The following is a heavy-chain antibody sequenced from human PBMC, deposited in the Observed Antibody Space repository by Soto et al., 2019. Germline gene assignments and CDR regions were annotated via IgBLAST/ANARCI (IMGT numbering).Heavy chain of an antibody. CDR2: INSDGSSN. Sequence: GGSLRLSCAASALSFSNYWMHWVRQAPGKEPVWVARINSDGSSNWYADSVKGRFTISRDNGKNMLYLQMNSLRGEDTAVYYCASGDCNDVSRYAGPLRFDPWGQGTRVTVSS. CDR3: ASGDCNDVSRYAGPLRFDP. D-gene: IGHD2-2*01. CDR1: ALSFSNYW. J-gene: IGHJ5*02. V-gene: IGHV3-74*01.